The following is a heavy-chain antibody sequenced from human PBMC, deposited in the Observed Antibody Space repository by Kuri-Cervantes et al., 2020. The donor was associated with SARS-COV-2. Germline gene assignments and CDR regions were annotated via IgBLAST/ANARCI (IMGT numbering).Heavy chain of an antibody. CDR2: IIPIYGTP. CDR1: GVTFTTHY. V-gene: IGHV1-69*06. Sequence: SVKVSCKASGVTFTTHYFNWVRQAPGQGLEWVGGIIPIYGTPFSAPKFQGRVTITADKSTSTAYMELSSLRSEDTAVYYCARTYDSSGYPYYWGQGTLVTVSS. J-gene: IGHJ4*02. D-gene: IGHD3-22*01. CDR3: ARTYDSSGYPYY.